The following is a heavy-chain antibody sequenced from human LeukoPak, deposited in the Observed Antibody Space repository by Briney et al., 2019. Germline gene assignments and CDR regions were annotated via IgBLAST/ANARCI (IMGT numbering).Heavy chain of an antibody. Sequence: SETLSLTCTVSGGSISSSSYYWGWIRQPSGKGLEWIGSIYYSGSTYYNPSLKSRVTISVDTSKNQFSLKLSSVTAADTAVYYCARGRSDLPYSSGWKLVDYWGQGTLVTVSS. V-gene: IGHV4-39*01. J-gene: IGHJ4*02. D-gene: IGHD6-19*01. CDR1: GGSISSSSYY. CDR2: IYYSGST. CDR3: ARGRSDLPYSSGWKLVDY.